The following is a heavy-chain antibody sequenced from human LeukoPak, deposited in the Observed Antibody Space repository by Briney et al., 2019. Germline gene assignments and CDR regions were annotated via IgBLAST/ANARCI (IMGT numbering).Heavy chain of an antibody. Sequence: GGSLRLSCVASGFTFSSYSMHWVRQAPGKGLVWVSRIKSDGSTTAYADSVKGRFTISRDDAKNTLYLQLNSLRDEDTAVYYCASLVFGTGSGSVDYWGQGTLVTVSS. V-gene: IGHV3-74*01. CDR2: IKSDGSTT. CDR1: GFTFSSYS. D-gene: IGHD3-10*01. J-gene: IGHJ4*02. CDR3: ASLVFGTGSGSVDY.